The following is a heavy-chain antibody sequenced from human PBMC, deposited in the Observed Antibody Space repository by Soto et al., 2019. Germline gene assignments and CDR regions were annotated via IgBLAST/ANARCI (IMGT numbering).Heavy chain of an antibody. CDR2: IYWDEDK. CDR1: GFSLSTHTVG. CDR3: ANIVPFDYRGYNFEF. Sequence: QITLKESGPTLVKPTQTLTLTCTFSGFSLSTHTVGVAWIRQPPGKALEWLALIYWDEDKRYSPSLKSRLTITQDTSKNQVVLTMTNIDTVDTATYYCANIVPFDYRGYNFEFWGQGILVTVSS. D-gene: IGHD3-9*01. J-gene: IGHJ4*02. V-gene: IGHV2-5*02.